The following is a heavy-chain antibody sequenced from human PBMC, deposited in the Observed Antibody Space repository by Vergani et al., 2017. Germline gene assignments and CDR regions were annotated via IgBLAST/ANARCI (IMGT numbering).Heavy chain of an antibody. CDR2: ISYDGSNK. V-gene: IGHV3-30*18. Sequence: AASGFTFSSYGMPWVRQAPGNGLEWVAVISYDGSNKYYADSVKGRFTISRDNSKNTLYLQMNSLRAEDTAVYSCAKDQGWLQLRYYFDHWGQGTLVTVSS. D-gene: IGHD5-24*01. CDR3: AKDQGWLQLRYYFDH. CDR1: GFTFSSYG. J-gene: IGHJ4*02.